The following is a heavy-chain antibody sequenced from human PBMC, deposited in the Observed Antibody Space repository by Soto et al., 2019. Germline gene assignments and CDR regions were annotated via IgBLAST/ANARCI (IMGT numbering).Heavy chain of an antibody. J-gene: IGHJ6*03. CDR2: IYYSGST. CDR1: GGSISSYY. CDR3: ARGITYYYYYMDV. D-gene: IGHD3-16*01. V-gene: IGHV4-59*01. Sequence: QVQLQESGPGLVKPSETLSLTCTVSGGSISSYYWSWIRQPPGKGLEWIGYIYYSGSTNYNPSLKSRVTISVDTSKNQFSLKLSSVTAADTAVYYCARGITYYYYYMDVWDKGTTVTVSS.